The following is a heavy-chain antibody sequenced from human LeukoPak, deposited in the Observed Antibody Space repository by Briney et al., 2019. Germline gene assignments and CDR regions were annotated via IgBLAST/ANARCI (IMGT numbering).Heavy chain of an antibody. D-gene: IGHD6-6*01. CDR3: ARGWYSSSSGWFDP. Sequence: GGSLRLSCAASGFTFSSYAMHWVRQAPGKGLEWVAVISYDGSNKYYADSVKGRFTISRDNSKNSLYLQMNSLRAEDTAVYYCARGWYSSSSGWFDPWGQGTLVTVSS. CDR2: ISYDGSNK. V-gene: IGHV3-30*04. CDR1: GFTFSSYA. J-gene: IGHJ5*02.